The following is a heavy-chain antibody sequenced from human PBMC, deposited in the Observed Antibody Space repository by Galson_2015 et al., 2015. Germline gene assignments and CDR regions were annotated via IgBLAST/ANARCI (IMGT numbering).Heavy chain of an antibody. Sequence: CAIFGDSASRYRAAWNWIRQSPPRGLEWLGRTYYRSKWYNDYAESVKSLITINPDTSKNQFSLLLNSVTPEDTAVYYCAREFYGMDVWGQGTTVTVSS. CDR2: TYYRSKWYN. CDR1: GDSASRYRAA. V-gene: IGHV6-1*01. CDR3: AREFYGMDV. J-gene: IGHJ6*02.